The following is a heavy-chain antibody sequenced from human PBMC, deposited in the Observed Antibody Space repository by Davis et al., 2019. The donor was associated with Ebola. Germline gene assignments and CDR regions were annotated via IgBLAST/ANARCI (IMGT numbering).Heavy chain of an antibody. V-gene: IGHV3-21*01. J-gene: IGHJ4*02. Sequence: GGSLRLSCAASGLTFSSYAMSWVRQAPGKGLEWVSSISSSSSYIYYADSVKGRFTISRDNAKNSLYLQMNSLRAEDTAVYYCARYGGYCSGGSCAFDYWGQGTLVTVSS. CDR2: ISSSSSYI. CDR3: ARYGGYCSGGSCAFDY. CDR1: GLTFSSYA. D-gene: IGHD2-15*01.